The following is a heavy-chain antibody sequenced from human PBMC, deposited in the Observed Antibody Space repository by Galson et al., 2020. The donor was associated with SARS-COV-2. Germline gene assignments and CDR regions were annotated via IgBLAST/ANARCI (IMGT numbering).Heavy chain of an antibody. CDR1: GGSFRGYS. D-gene: IGHD3-10*01. CDR2: INFGGNT. Sequence: SETLSITCAVYGGSFRGYSWTWIRQPPGKGLEWIGEINFGGNTNYSPSLRSRVTVSVDTSKNQFSLNLRSVTAADTALYYCARGHRGVVPSPVLGLGPYYSYYYMDVWGKGTTVTVSS. CDR3: ARGHRGVVPSPVLGLGPYYSYYYMDV. J-gene: IGHJ6*03. V-gene: IGHV4-34*01.